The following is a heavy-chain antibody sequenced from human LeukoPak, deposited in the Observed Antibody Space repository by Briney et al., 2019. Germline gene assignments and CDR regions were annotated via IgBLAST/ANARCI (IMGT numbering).Heavy chain of an antibody. J-gene: IGHJ5*02. V-gene: IGHV3-23*01. Sequence: GWSLRLSCAASGFTFSSYAMSGVRQAPGKGLEWVSAISGSGGNTYYADSVKGRFTISRDNSKNTLYLQMNILRAEDPAVYYCAKGPYSGFSWGQGTLVTVSS. CDR2: ISGSGGNT. CDR3: AKGPYSGFS. CDR1: GFTFSSYA. D-gene: IGHD1-26*01.